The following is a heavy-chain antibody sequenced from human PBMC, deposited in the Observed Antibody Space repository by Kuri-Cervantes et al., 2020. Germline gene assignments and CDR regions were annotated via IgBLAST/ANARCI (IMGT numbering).Heavy chain of an antibody. D-gene: IGHD3-9*01. CDR3: ARDYPYYDILTGSWEGYWFDP. CDR2: IGTAGDT. Sequence: ETLSLTCAASGFTFSSYDMHWVRQATGKGLEWVSAIGTAGDTYYPGSVKGRFTISRENAKNSLYLQMNSLRAEDTAVYYCARDYPYYDILTGSWEGYWFDPWGQGTLVTVSS. V-gene: IGHV3-13*01. J-gene: IGHJ5*02. CDR1: GFTFSSYD.